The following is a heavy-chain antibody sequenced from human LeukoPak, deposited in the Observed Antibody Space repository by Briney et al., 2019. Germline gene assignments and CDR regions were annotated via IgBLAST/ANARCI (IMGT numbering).Heavy chain of an antibody. Sequence: PGRSLRLSCAASGFTFSSSGMHWVRQAPGKGLEWVAVISYDGSNKYYIDSVKGRFTMSRDNSKNTLYLQMNSLRPEDTAVYYCAKDRNDTQKGLYYVDYWGQGTLVTVSS. D-gene: IGHD3-22*01. CDR2: ISYDGSNK. CDR1: GFTFSSSG. CDR3: AKDRNDTQKGLYYVDY. J-gene: IGHJ4*02. V-gene: IGHV3-30*18.